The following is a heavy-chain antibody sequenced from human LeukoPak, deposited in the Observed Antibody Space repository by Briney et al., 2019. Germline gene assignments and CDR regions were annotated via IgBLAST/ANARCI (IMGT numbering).Heavy chain of an antibody. V-gene: IGHV1-24*01. J-gene: IGHJ2*01. CDR2: SDPEDGET. D-gene: IGHD2-21*02. CDR1: VSPLSDLS. CDR3: VTDRARLFWYFDL. Sequence: ASVTVSFKVSVSPLSDLSIHWVRQAPGKGGEYVGGSDPEDGETFHAQNFQGRVTMTEDTSIDTAYMELSSLRSEDTAVYYCVTDRARLFWYFDLWGRGTLVTVSS.